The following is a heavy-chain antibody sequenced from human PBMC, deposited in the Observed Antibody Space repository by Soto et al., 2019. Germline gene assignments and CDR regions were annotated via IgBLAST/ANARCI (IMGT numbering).Heavy chain of an antibody. Sequence: SETLSLTCSVYGGSFSGYYWSWIREPPGKGLEWIGEINHSGSTNYNPSLKSRVTISVDTSKNQFSLKLSSVTAADTAVYYCARGDILTDNWFDPWGQGTLVTVS. CDR3: ARGDILTDNWFDP. V-gene: IGHV4-34*01. CDR2: INHSGST. CDR1: GGSFSGYY. J-gene: IGHJ5*02. D-gene: IGHD3-9*01.